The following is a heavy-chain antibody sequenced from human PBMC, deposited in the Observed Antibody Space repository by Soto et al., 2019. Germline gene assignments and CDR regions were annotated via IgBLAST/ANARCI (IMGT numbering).Heavy chain of an antibody. CDR2: ISWNSGSI. J-gene: IGHJ3*02. CDR1: GFTFDDYA. CDR3: AKDSWILDAFDI. V-gene: IGHV3-9*01. D-gene: IGHD5-18*01. Sequence: EVQLVESGGGLVQPGRSLRLSCAASGFTFDDYAMHWVRQAPGKGLEWVSGISWNSGSIGYADSVKGRFTISRDNAKNSLYLQMNSLRAEDTALYYCAKDSWILDAFDIWGQGTMVTVSS.